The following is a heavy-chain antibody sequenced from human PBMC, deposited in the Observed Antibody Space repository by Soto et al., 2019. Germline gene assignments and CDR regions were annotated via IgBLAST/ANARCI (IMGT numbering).Heavy chain of an antibody. D-gene: IGHD3-10*01. CDR2: IWYDGSNK. CDR1: GFTFSSYG. CDR3: ARRMPGSPGGMDV. J-gene: IGHJ6*02. V-gene: IGHV3-33*01. Sequence: QVQLVESGGGVVQPGRSLRLSCAASGFTFSSYGMHWVRQAPGKGLEWVAVIWYDGSNKYYADSVKGRFTISRDNSKNTLDLQMNSLRAEDEAVYYWARRMPGSPGGMDVWGQGTTVTVSS.